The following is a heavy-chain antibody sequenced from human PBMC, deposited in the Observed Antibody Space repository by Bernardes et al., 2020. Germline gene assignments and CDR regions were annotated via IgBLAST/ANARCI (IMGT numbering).Heavy chain of an antibody. CDR1: GFTFSSYS. CDR2: ISSSSSYI. V-gene: IGHV3-21*01. D-gene: IGHD6-13*01. J-gene: IGHJ6*02. CDR3: ARVVQYSSSWYRSPYYGMDV. Sequence: GALRLYCAASGFTFSSYSMNWVRQAPGKGLEWVSSISSSSSYIYYADSVKGRFTISRDNAKNSLYLQMNSLRAEDTAVYYCARVVQYSSSWYRSPYYGMDVWGQGTTVTVSS.